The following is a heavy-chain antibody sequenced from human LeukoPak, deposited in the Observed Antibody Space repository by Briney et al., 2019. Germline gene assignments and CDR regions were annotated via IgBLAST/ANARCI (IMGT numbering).Heavy chain of an antibody. D-gene: IGHD3-10*01. J-gene: IGHJ4*02. V-gene: IGHV1-8*01. CDR1: GYTFSSYD. CDR2: MNPNSGNT. CDR3: ARGQKSALTYGSGTYAYYFDY. Sequence: GASVKVSCKASGYTFSSYDINWVRQATGQGLEWMGRMNPNSGNTGYAQKFQGRVTMTRNTSISTAYMELSSLRSEDTAVYYCARGQKSALTYGSGTYAYYFDYWGQGTLVTVSS.